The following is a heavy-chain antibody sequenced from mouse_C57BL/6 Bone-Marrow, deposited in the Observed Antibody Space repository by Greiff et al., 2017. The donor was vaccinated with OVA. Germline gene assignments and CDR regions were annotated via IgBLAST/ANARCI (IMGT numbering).Heavy chain of an antibody. CDR1: GYAFTNYL. V-gene: IGHV1-54*01. CDR2: INPGSGGT. CDR3: ARSTVGNFDY. Sequence: QLQQSGAELVRPGTSVKVSCKASGYAFTNYLIEWVKQRPGQGLEWIGVINPGSGGTNYNEKFKGKATLTADKSSSTAYMQLSSLTSEDSAVYFCARSTVGNFDYWGQGTTLTVSS. D-gene: IGHD1-1*01. J-gene: IGHJ2*01.